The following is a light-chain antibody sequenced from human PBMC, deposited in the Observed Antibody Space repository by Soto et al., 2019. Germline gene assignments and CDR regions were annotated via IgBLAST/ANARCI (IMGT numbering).Light chain of an antibody. Sequence: QSVLTQPPSVSGAPGQRVTISCTGSISIIGAGYDVHWYQQLPGTAPKLLIYGNSNRPSGVPDRFSGSKSGTSASLAITGLQAEDDADYYCQSYDSSLSGSRVFGGGTKLTVL. V-gene: IGLV1-40*01. CDR3: QSYDSSLSGSRV. CDR1: ISIIGAGYD. CDR2: GNS. J-gene: IGLJ2*01.